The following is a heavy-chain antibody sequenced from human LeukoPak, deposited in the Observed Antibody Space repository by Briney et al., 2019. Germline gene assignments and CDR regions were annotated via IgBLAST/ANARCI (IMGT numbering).Heavy chain of an antibody. CDR2: ISSSSSYI. CDR1: GFTFSSYS. CDR3: ARDSSGLVIPLGFDP. J-gene: IGHJ5*02. Sequence: PGGSLRLSCAASGFTFSSYSMNWVRQAPGKGLEWVSSISSSSSYIYYADSVKGRFTISRDNAKNSLYLQMNSLRAEDTAVYYCARDSSGLVIPLGFDPWGQGTLVTVSS. D-gene: IGHD3/OR15-3a*01. V-gene: IGHV3-21*01.